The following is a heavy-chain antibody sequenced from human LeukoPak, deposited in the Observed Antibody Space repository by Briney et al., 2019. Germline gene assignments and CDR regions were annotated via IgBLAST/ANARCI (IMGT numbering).Heavy chain of an antibody. CDR1: GYTFTGYY. J-gene: IGHJ4*02. Sequence: GASVKVSCKASGYTFTGYYMHWVRQAPGQGLEWMGWINPNSDGTNYAQKFQGRVTMTRDTSISTAYMELSRLRSDDTAVYYCARDTGRGSYSLGHWGQGTLVTVSS. D-gene: IGHD1-26*01. CDR3: ARDTGRGSYSLGH. V-gene: IGHV1-2*02. CDR2: INPNSDGT.